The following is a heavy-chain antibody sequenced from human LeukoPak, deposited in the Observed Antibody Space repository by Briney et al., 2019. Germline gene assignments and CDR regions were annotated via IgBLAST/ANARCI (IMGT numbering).Heavy chain of an antibody. Sequence: GGSLRLSCAASGFTVSSNYMSWVRQAPGKGLEWVSVIYSGGSTYYADSVKGRFTISRGNSKNTLYLQMNSLRVEDTAVYYCARAPLLYFDCCYFDYWGQGTLVTVSS. CDR1: GFTVSSNY. D-gene: IGHD3-9*01. CDR2: IYSGGST. CDR3: ARAPLLYFDCCYFDY. J-gene: IGHJ4*02. V-gene: IGHV3-53*01.